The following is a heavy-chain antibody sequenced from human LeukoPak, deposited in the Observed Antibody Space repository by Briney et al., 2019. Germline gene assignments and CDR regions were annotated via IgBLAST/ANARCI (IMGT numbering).Heavy chain of an antibody. J-gene: IGHJ6*03. CDR2: VNHSGST. Sequence: PSETLSLTCAVYGGSFSGYYWSWIRQPPGKGLECIGEVNHSGSTNYNPSLKSRVTISVDTSKNQFSLKLSSVTAADTAFYYCASQGHHGKIVGTTLSYFYMDVWGKGTTVTVSS. CDR1: GGSFSGYY. D-gene: IGHD1-26*01. V-gene: IGHV4-34*01. CDR3: ASQGHHGKIVGTTLSYFYMDV.